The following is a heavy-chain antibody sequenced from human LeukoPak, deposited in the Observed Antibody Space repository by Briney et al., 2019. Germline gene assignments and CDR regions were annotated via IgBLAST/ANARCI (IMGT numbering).Heavy chain of an antibody. J-gene: IGHJ4*02. V-gene: IGHV3-9*01. CDR3: AKVHLHSSGWGGYFDY. D-gene: IGHD6-19*01. Sequence: PGRSLRLSCAASGFTFDDYAMHWVRQAPGKGLEWVSGISWNSGSIGYADSVKGRFTISRDNAKNSLYLQMNSLRAEDTALYYCAKVHLHSSGWGGYFDYWGQGTLVTVSS. CDR2: ISWNSGSI. CDR1: GFTFDDYA.